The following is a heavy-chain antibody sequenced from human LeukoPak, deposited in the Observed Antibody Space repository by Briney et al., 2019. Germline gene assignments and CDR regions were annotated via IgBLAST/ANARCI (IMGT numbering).Heavy chain of an antibody. Sequence: PSETLSLTCTVSGGSISSGSYYWSWIRQPAGKGLEWIGRIYTSGSTNYNPSLKSRVTISVDTSKNQFSLKLSSVTAADTAVYYCARASVDTAMVTQFWWFDPWGQGTLVTVSS. J-gene: IGHJ5*02. CDR1: GGSISSGSYY. CDR3: ARASVDTAMVTQFWWFDP. V-gene: IGHV4-61*02. CDR2: IYTSGST. D-gene: IGHD5-18*01.